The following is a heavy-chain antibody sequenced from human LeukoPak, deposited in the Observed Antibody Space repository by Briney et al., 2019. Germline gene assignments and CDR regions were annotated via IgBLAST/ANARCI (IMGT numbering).Heavy chain of an antibody. V-gene: IGHV4-59*08. CDR1: GGSISSYY. Sequence: SETLSLTGTVSGGSISSYYWSWIRQPPGKGLEWIGYIYYSGSTNYNPSLKSRVTISVDTSKNQFSLKLSSVTAADTAVYYCASNRGIAVAFDYWGQGTLVTVSS. D-gene: IGHD6-19*01. CDR3: ASNRGIAVAFDY. CDR2: IYYSGST. J-gene: IGHJ4*02.